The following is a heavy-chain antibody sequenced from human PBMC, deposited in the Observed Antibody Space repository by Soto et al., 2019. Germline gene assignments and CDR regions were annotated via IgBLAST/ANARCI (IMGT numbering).Heavy chain of an antibody. CDR3: ARDTLAHYYDSSGYYFFDY. D-gene: IGHD3-22*01. J-gene: IGHJ4*02. CDR2: IWYDGSNK. V-gene: IGHV3-33*01. CDR1: GFTFSSYG. Sequence: QVQLVESGGGVVQPGRSLRLSCAASGFTFSSYGMHWVRQAPGKGLEWVAVIWYDGSNKYYADSVKGRFTISRDNSKNTLYLQINSLRAEDTVVYYCARDTLAHYYDSSGYYFFDYWGQGTLVTVSS.